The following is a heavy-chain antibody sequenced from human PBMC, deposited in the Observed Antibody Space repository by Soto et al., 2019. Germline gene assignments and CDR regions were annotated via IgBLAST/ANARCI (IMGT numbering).Heavy chain of an antibody. CDR1: GYSFPNDA. D-gene: IGHD1-7*01. V-gene: IGHV1-3*01. Sequence: QVQLVQSEAEMKKPGASVKVSCKASGYSFPNDAIHWVRQAPGQRFEWMGWMHAGDGSTRFSQKVQGRVTITRDTSARTVYMELSSLTSEDTAVYYCARGNGGISRTIEFVHFDYWGQGTLVTVAS. CDR2: MHAGDGST. J-gene: IGHJ4*02. CDR3: ARGNGGISRTIEFVHFDY.